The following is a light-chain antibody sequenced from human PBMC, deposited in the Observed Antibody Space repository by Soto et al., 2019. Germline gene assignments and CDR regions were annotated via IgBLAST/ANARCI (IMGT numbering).Light chain of an antibody. CDR2: QAS. V-gene: IGKV1-5*03. J-gene: IGKJ2*01. Sequence: DIQMTQSPSTLSASVGDRVTITCRASQSISSWLAWYQQKPGKAPKLLIYQASSVESGVPSRFSGSGSGTEFTLTISSLQPDDFATYYCQQYNSYSMYTFGQGTKLEIK. CDR1: QSISSW. CDR3: QQYNSYSMYT.